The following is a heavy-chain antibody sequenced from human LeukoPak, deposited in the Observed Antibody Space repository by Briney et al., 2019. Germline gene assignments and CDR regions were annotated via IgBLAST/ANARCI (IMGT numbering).Heavy chain of an antibody. CDR1: GFTFSSYG. CDR2: IWYDGSKK. Sequence: PGGSLRLSCAASGFTFSSYGMHWVRQAAGKGLEWVAVIWYDGSKKYYADSVKGRFTISRDNSKNTLYLQMNSLRGDDTAMYHCVSVDSSSWYLDNWGQGTLVTVSS. V-gene: IGHV3-33*08. D-gene: IGHD6-13*01. CDR3: VSVDSSSWYLDN. J-gene: IGHJ4*02.